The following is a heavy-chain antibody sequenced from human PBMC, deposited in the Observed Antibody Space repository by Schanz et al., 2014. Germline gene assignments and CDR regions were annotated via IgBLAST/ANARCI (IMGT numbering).Heavy chain of an antibody. V-gene: IGHV4-39*02. Sequence: QLQLQESGPGLVKPSETLSLTCTVSGGSIRYSSYYWGWIRQPPGKGLEWIGSIYYSGSTHYNPSLKIRVPISVDTSKTHSSLNLTSVTAADTAVYYCARNYGSGSVAYYYYGMDVWGQGTTVTVSS. CDR3: ARNYGSGSVAYYYYGMDV. CDR2: IYYSGST. J-gene: IGHJ6*02. CDR1: GGSIRYSSYY. D-gene: IGHD3-10*01.